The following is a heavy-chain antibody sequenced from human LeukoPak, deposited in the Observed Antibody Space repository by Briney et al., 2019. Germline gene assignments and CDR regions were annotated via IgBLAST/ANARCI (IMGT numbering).Heavy chain of an antibody. D-gene: IGHD3-10*01. Sequence: GASVKVSCKASGYTFTGYYIHWVRQAPGQGLEWMGWIHPRSGETNYAYKFKGRVTMTRDTSISTAYMDLGSLGPDDTAVYYCARDGEYGTGSYYRGCFDYWGQGTLVTVSS. J-gene: IGHJ4*02. CDR3: ARDGEYGTGSYYRGCFDY. V-gene: IGHV1-2*02. CDR2: IHPRSGET. CDR1: GYTFTGYY.